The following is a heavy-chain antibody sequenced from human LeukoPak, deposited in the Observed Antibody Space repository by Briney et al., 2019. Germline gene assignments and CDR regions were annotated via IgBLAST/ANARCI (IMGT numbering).Heavy chain of an antibody. Sequence: KPSETLSLTYAVYGGSFSGYYWSWIRQPPGKGLEWIGEINHSGSTNYNPSLKSRVTISVDTSKNQFSLKLSSVTAADTAVYYCARGRAPQYYYGSGSYYYYYMDVWGKGTTVTVSS. J-gene: IGHJ6*03. V-gene: IGHV4-34*01. CDR1: GGSFSGYY. CDR2: INHSGST. CDR3: ARGRAPQYYYGSGSYYYYYMDV. D-gene: IGHD3-10*01.